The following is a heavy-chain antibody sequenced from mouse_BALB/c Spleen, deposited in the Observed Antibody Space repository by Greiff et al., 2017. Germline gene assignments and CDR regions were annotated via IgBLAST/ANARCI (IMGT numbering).Heavy chain of an antibody. CDR3: VRDDYDENCAMDY. D-gene: IGHD2-4*01. CDR1: GFTFNTYA. V-gene: IGHV10-1*02. CDR2: IRSKSNNYAT. Sequence: EAGGGLVQPKGSLKLSCAASGFTFNTYAMNWVRQAPGKGLEWVARIRSKSNNYATYYADSVKDRFTISRDDSQSMLYLQMNNLKTEDTAMYYCVRDDYDENCAMDYWGQGTSVTVSS. J-gene: IGHJ4*01.